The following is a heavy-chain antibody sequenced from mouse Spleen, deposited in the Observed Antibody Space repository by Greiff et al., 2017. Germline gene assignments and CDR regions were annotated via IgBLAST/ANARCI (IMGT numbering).Heavy chain of an antibody. D-gene: IGHD2-2*01. CDR2: ISNLAYSI. CDR1: GFTFSDYG. J-gene: IGHJ3*01. V-gene: IGHV5-15*01. Sequence: EVKLMESGGGLVKPGGSLKLSCAASGFTFSDYGMAWVRQAPGKGPEWVAFISNLAYSIYYADTVTGRFTISRENAKNTLYLEMSSLRSEDTAMYYCARHGYDGPWFAYWGQGTLVTVSA. CDR3: ARHGYDGPWFAY.